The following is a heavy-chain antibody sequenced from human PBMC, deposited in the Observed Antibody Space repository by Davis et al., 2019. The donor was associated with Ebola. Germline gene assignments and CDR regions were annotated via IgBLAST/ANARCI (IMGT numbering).Heavy chain of an antibody. CDR1: GFTFSSYS. Sequence: GESLKISCAASGFTFSSYSMNWVRQAPGKGLEWVSSISSSSSYIYYADSVKGRFTISSDNAKNSLYLQMNSLRAEDTAVYYCARGQGSYDFWSGYYTAYFDYWGQGTLVTVSS. CDR3: ARGQGSYDFWSGYYTAYFDY. D-gene: IGHD3-3*01. CDR2: ISSSSSYI. J-gene: IGHJ4*02. V-gene: IGHV3-21*04.